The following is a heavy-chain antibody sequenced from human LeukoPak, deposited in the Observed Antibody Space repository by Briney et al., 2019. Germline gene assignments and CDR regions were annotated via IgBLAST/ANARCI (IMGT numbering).Heavy chain of an antibody. Sequence: GGPVRLSCTASGLHLSSYRMNWVREAPGKGLEWVSHISTSGSTISYADSEKGRFTILRDNAKNSPYLQRNSLRAEDTAVYYCARARHYYYRDVWGKGTTVTVSS. CDR1: GLHLSSYR. CDR3: ARARHYYYRDV. J-gene: IGHJ6*03. V-gene: IGHV3-48*01. CDR2: ISTSGSTI.